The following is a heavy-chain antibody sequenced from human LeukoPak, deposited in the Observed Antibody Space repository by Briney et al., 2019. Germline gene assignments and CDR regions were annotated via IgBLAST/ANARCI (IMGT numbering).Heavy chain of an antibody. CDR3: ARVGSVAGTFDY. Sequence: GASVKVSCKASGGTFSSYATSWVRQAPGQGLEWMGRIIPILGIANYAQKFQGRVTITADKSTSTAYMELSSLRSEDTAVYYCARVGSVAGTFDYWGQGTLVTVSS. V-gene: IGHV1-69*04. D-gene: IGHD6-19*01. J-gene: IGHJ4*02. CDR1: GGTFSSYA. CDR2: IIPILGIA.